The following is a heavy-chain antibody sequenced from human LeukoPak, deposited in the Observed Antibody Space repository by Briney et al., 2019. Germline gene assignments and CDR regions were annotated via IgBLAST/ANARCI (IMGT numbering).Heavy chain of an antibody. J-gene: IGHJ5*02. Sequence: GGSLRLSCAASGFTFSSYSMNWVRQAPGKGLEWVSYISSSSTIFYADSVKGRFTIARDNAKNSLYLQMNSLRDEDTALYYCARQAWPGDGNWFDPWGQGTLVTVSS. CDR1: GFTFSSYS. D-gene: IGHD3-10*01. CDR3: ARQAWPGDGNWFDP. CDR2: ISSSSTI. V-gene: IGHV3-48*02.